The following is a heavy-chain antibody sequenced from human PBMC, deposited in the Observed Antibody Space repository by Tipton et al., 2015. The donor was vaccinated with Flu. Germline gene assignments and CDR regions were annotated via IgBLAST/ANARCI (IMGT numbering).Heavy chain of an antibody. CDR3: ARGLTSWSGFVANGLDA. Sequence: SLRLSCAASGFIFGDYYLTWIRQAPGKGLEWVSYITGRGTTIHYADSVEGRFTITRDNAKNSVDLQMNSLRAEDTAVYYCARGLTSWSGFVANGLDAWGQGTSVIVSS. CDR2: ITGRGTTI. CDR1: GFIFGDYY. D-gene: IGHD3-3*01. V-gene: IGHV3-11*01. J-gene: IGHJ6*02.